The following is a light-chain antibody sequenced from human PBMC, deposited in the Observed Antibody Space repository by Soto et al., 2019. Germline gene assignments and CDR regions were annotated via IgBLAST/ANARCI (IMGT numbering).Light chain of an antibody. CDR2: EVS. J-gene: IGLJ1*01. Sequence: QSVLTQPASVSGSPGQSITISYTGTSSDVGGYNYVSWYQQHPGKAPKLMIYEVSNRPSGVSNRFSGSKSGNTASLTISGLQAEDEADYYCSSYTSSSTIYVFGNGTKVTV. CDR1: SSDVGGYNY. V-gene: IGLV2-14*01. CDR3: SSYTSSSTIYV.